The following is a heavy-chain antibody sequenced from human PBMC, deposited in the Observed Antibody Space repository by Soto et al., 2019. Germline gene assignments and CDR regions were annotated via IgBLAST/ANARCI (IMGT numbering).Heavy chain of an antibody. J-gene: IGHJ4*02. Sequence: SETLSLTCIVSGGSISSSYWTWIRQPPGKGLEWIGYVYNSGSTNYNPSLKSRVTISEDTSKSQFSLKVNSMTAADTAVYYCARYRREAVAGYTLDNWGQGILVTVSS. CDR1: GGSISSSY. V-gene: IGHV4-59*01. D-gene: IGHD6-13*01. CDR2: VYNSGST. CDR3: ARYRREAVAGYTLDN.